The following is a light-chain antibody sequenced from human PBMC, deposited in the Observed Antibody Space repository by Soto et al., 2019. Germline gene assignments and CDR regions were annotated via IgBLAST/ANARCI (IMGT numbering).Light chain of an antibody. CDR3: QQYYSVPFT. V-gene: IGKV4-1*01. Sequence: DIVMTQSPDSLAVSLGERATINCKSSQSVLYSSNNKNYLAWYQQKPGQPPKLLIYGASARESGVPDRFSGSGSGTDFTLTISSLQAEDVAVYYCQQYYSVPFTFGPGTKVEIK. J-gene: IGKJ3*01. CDR2: GAS. CDR1: QSVLYSSNNKNY.